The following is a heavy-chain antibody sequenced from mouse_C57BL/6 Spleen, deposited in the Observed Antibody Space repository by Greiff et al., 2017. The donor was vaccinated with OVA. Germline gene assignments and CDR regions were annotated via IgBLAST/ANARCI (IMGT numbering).Heavy chain of an antibody. D-gene: IGHD2-10*01. CDR3: ARPAYYGNFYYFDY. CDR1: GYTFTSYW. J-gene: IGHJ2*01. Sequence: QVQLQQPGAELVKPGASVKLSCKASGYTFTSYWMHWVKQRPGQGLEWIGMIHPNSGSTNYNEKFKSKATLTVDKSSSTAYMQLSSLTSEDSAVYYCARPAYYGNFYYFDYWGQGTTLTVSS. V-gene: IGHV1-64*01. CDR2: IHPNSGST.